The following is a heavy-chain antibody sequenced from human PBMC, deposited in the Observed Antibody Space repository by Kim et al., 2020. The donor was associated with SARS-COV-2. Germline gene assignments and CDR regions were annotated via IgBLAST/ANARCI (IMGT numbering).Heavy chain of an antibody. J-gene: IGHJ4*02. CDR2: IDPSDSYT. Sequence: GESLKISCKGSGYSFTSYWISWVRQMPGKGLEWMGRIDPSDSYTNYSPSFQGHVTISADKSISTAYLQWSSLKASDTAMYYCARQGGLYYDSSGYYPDYWGQGTLVTVSS. D-gene: IGHD3-22*01. CDR3: ARQGGLYYDSSGYYPDY. CDR1: GYSFTSYW. V-gene: IGHV5-10-1*01.